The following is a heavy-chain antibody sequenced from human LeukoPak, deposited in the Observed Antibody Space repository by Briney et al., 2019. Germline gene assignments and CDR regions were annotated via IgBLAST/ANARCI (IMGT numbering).Heavy chain of an antibody. J-gene: IGHJ4*02. V-gene: IGHV4-34*01. Sequence: SETLSLTCAVYGGSFSGYCWSWIRQPPGKGLEWIGEINHSGSTNYNPSLKSRVTISVDTSKNLFSLKLSSVTAADTAVYYCASGYSGYDPFDYWGQGTLVTVSS. D-gene: IGHD5-12*01. CDR1: GGSFSGYC. CDR3: ASGYSGYDPFDY. CDR2: INHSGST.